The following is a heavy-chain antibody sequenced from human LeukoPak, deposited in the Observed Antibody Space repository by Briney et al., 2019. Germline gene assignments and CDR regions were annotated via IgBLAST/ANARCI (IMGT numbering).Heavy chain of an antibody. CDR1: GGSISSYY. D-gene: IGHD1-26*01. V-gene: IGHV4-59*01. CDR3: ARSIRTIVGATNAFDI. CDR2: IYYSGST. Sequence: KPSETLSLTCTVSGGSISSYYWSWIRQPPGKGLEWIGYIYYSGSTNYNPSLKSRVTISVDTSKNQFSLKLSSVTAADTAVYYCARSIRTIVGATNAFDIWGQGTMVTVSS. J-gene: IGHJ3*02.